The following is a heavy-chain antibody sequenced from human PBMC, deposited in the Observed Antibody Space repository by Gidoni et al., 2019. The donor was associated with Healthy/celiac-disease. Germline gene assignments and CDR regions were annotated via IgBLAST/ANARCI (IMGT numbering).Heavy chain of an antibody. D-gene: IGHD4-17*01. V-gene: IGHV3-49*05. J-gene: IGHJ2*01. Sequence: EVQLVESGGGLVKPGRSLRLSCPASGFTFGDYAMSWFRQAPGKGLEWVGFIRSKAYGGTTEYAASVKGRFTISRDDAKCIAYLQMNSLKTEDTAVYYCTRGPPPTTVTTGYWYFDLWGRGTLVTVSS. CDR1: GFTFGDYA. CDR2: IRSKAYGGTT. CDR3: TRGPPPTTVTTGYWYFDL.